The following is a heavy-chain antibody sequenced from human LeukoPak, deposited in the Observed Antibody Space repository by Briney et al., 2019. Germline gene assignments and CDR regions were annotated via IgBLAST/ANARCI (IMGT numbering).Heavy chain of an antibody. CDR1: GFTFSSYA. V-gene: IGHV3-23*01. D-gene: IGHD6-13*01. CDR3: AKGVQTISSIAAAGMDY. J-gene: IGHJ4*02. Sequence: AGGSLRLSCAASGFTFSSYAMSWVRQAPGKGLEWVSAISGSGGSTYYADSVKGRFTISRDNSKNTLYLQMNSLRAEDTAVYYCAKGVQTISSIAAAGMDYWGQGTLVTVSS. CDR2: ISGSGGST.